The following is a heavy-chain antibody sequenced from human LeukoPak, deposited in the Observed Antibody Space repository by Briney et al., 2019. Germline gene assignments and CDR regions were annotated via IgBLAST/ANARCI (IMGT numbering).Heavy chain of an antibody. CDR3: ARDNTTTGPFDY. CDR1: GYTFTINY. V-gene: IGHV1-46*01. J-gene: IGHJ4*02. CDR2: IDPSGGST. D-gene: IGHD1-1*01. Sequence: ASVTVSCKASGYTFTINYMHWVRPAPGQGLEWMGIIDPSGGSTSYAQKFQGRVTMTRDTSTSTVYMELSSLRSEDTAVYYCARDNTTTGPFDYWGQGTLVTVSS.